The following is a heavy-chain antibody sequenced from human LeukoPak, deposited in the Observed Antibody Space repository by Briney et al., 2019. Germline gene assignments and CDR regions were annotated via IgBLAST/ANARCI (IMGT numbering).Heavy chain of an antibody. CDR3: ARAAYDNGGYTANHDF. CDR2: LYDSGDT. CDR1: GFSVSTSY. Sequence: PGESLRLSCAASGFSVSTSYMSWVRQAPGKGLEYVSVLYDSGDTYYAESVKGRFTISRDNSKNTVYLQMNSLRVEDTAVYYCARAAYDNGGYTANHDFWGQGTLVTVSS. V-gene: IGHV3-53*01. D-gene: IGHD3-22*01. J-gene: IGHJ4*02.